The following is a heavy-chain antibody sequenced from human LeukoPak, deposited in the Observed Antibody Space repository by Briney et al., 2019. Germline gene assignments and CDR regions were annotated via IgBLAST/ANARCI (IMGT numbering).Heavy chain of an antibody. J-gene: IGHJ4*02. CDR1: GFTFDDYA. CDR2: ISWNSDSI. Sequence: GGSLRLSCAVSGFTFDDYAMHWVRQVPGKGLEWVSGISWNSDSIDYADSVKGRFTTFRDNAKNSLYVQMNSLRAEDTALYYCAINGGGDSGYGNFDYWGQGTLVTVSS. V-gene: IGHV3-9*01. D-gene: IGHD5-12*01. CDR3: AINGGGDSGYGNFDY.